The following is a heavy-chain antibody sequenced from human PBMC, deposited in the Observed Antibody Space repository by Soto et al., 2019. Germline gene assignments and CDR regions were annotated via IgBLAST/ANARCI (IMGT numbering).Heavy chain of an antibody. D-gene: IGHD4-4*01. CDR3: ARERATVSLGACDI. CDR1: GFSSSGYW. Sequence: RVSRILSCAAPGFSSSGYWTKCARQVPCKWIEWLSRTNNDGSMTTYAECVRGRFTSLRDNAKNTLYLQMTSLRVEDKDVYYCARERATVSLGACDIWGQGTMVAVSS. J-gene: IGHJ3*02. V-gene: IGHV3-74*01. CDR2: TNNDGSMT.